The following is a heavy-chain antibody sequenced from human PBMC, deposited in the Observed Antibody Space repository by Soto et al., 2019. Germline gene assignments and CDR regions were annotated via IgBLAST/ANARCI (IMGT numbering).Heavy chain of an antibody. D-gene: IGHD1-20*01. V-gene: IGHV4-30-4*01. CDR1: GDSLRSGEYY. Sequence: QVQLQESGPGLVKPSQTLSLTCSVSGDSLRSGEYYWTWIRQSPGKGLEWIGFILYGGSTKYNPSLESRLTMSVDRSKNQFSLRLSSVTAADTTVYFCARGWDTRITGTTTWFDPWGPRTLVTVSS. J-gene: IGHJ5*02. CDR2: ILYGGST. CDR3: ARGWDTRITGTTTWFDP.